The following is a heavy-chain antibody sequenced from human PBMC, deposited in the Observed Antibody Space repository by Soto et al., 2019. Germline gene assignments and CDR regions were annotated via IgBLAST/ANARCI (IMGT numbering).Heavy chain of an antibody. CDR2: LWESGTSK. Sequence: PGGSLRLSCTAPGFTFTSYGMHGGRQAPGKGLEWVAVLWESGTSKNHSDTVKGRFTICRYNSKNTLYLQMNRLTDDATAVFDGARGDTAMVYDGFDIWDQGTMVTVSS. CDR3: ARGDTAMVYDGFDI. CDR1: GFTFTSYG. J-gene: IGHJ3*02. D-gene: IGHD5-18*01. V-gene: IGHV3-33*01.